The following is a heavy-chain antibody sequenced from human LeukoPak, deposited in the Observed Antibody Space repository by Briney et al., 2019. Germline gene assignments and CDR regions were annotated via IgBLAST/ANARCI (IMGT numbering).Heavy chain of an antibody. J-gene: IGHJ4*02. CDR2: INHSGGT. CDR3: ARVADFWSGYNGRFDY. D-gene: IGHD3-3*01. V-gene: IGHV4-34*01. CDR1: GGSFSGYY. Sequence: SETLSLTCAVYGGSFSGYYWSWIRQPPGKGLEWIGEINHSGGTNYNPSLKSRVAISVDTSKNQFSLKLSSVTAADTAVYYCARVADFWSGYNGRFDYWGQGTLVTVSS.